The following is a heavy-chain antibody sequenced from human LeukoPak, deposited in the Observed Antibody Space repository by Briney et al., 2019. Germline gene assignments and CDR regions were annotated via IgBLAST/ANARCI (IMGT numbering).Heavy chain of an antibody. J-gene: IGHJ4*02. CDR3: ANTGLPSPNYFDY. CDR1: GITFNIFG. V-gene: IGHV3-23*01. CDR2: ISGSGFST. Sequence: PGGSLRLSCAASGITFNIFGLCSVRQAPGKGLEWGSNISGSGFSTYYADSVKGRFTISRDNSKNTLYLQMNSLGAEDTAVYYCANTGLPSPNYFDYWGQGTLVTVSS. D-gene: IGHD5/OR15-5a*01.